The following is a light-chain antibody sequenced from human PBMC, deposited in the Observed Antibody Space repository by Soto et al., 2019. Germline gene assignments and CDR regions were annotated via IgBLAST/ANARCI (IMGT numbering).Light chain of an antibody. Sequence: QSSLTQPRSVSASPGQSVTISCTGTSSDVGGHNYVSWYQQHPGKAPKLMISAVNKRTSGIPDRFSGSKSGNTASLTISGLQPEDEADYYCCSYAGSYTYVFGAGTKVTVL. V-gene: IGLV2-11*01. CDR2: AVN. J-gene: IGLJ1*01. CDR3: CSYAGSYTYV. CDR1: SSDVGGHNY.